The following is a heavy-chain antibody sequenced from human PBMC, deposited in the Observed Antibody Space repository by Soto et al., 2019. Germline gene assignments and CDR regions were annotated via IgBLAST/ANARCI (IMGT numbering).Heavy chain of an antibody. V-gene: IGHV4-4*02. J-gene: IGHJ6*02. D-gene: IGHD1-7*01. Sequence: SETLSLTCAVSGGSISSSNWWSWVRQPAGKGLEWIGEIYHSGSTNYNPSLKSRVTISVDKSKNQFSLKLSSVTAADTAVYYCARHESQNYPSGLAADGYYYGMDVWGQGTTVTVSS. CDR2: IYHSGST. CDR1: GGSISSSNW. CDR3: ARHESQNYPSGLAADGYYYGMDV.